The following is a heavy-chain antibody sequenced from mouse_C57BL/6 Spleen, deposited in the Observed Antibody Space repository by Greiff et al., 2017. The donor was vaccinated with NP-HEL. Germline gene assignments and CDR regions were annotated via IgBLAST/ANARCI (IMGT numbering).Heavy chain of an antibody. V-gene: IGHV1-62-2*01. CDR3: TRKEEHYDGSRRFAY. CDR1: GYTFTEYT. D-gene: IGHD2-3*01. CDR2: FYPGSGSI. J-gene: IGHJ3*01. Sequence: QVQLQQSGAELVKPGASVKLSCKASGYTFTEYTIHWVKQRSGQGLEWIGWFYPGSGSIKYNEKFKDKATLSADKSSSTVFMELSRLTSEDSAVYYCTRKEEHYDGSRRFAYWGQGTLVTVST.